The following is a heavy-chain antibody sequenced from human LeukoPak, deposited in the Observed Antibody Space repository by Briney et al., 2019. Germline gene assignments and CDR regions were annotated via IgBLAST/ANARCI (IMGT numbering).Heavy chain of an antibody. CDR1: GYTFTSYG. Sequence: ASVKVSCKASGYTFTSYGISWVRQAPGQGLEWMGWISAYNGNTNYAQKLQGRVTMTTDTSTSTAYMELRSLRSDDTAVYYCARDKSQGYSSGWYVSNSDGMDVWGQGTTVTVSS. D-gene: IGHD6-19*01. J-gene: IGHJ6*02. V-gene: IGHV1-18*01. CDR2: ISAYNGNT. CDR3: ARDKSQGYSSGWYVSNSDGMDV.